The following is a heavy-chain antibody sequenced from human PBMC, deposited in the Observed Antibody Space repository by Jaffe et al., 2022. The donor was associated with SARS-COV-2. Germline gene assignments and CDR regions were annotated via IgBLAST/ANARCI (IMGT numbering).Heavy chain of an antibody. J-gene: IGHJ4*02. D-gene: IGHD6-19*01. CDR3: ALSIAVAGTGLDY. CDR2: IYTSGST. CDR1: GGSISSGSYY. Sequence: QVQLQESGPGLVKPSQTLSLTCTVSGGSISSGSYYWSWIRQPAGKGLEWIGRIYTSGSTNYNPSLKSRVTISVDTSKNQFSLKLSSVTAADTAVYYCALSIAVAGTGLDYWGQGTLVTVSS. V-gene: IGHV4-61*02.